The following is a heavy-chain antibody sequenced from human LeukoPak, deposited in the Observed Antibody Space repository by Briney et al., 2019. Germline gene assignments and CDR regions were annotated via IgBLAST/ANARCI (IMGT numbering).Heavy chain of an antibody. V-gene: IGHV1-69*04. CDR3: ARANSNYFRKDWFDP. J-gene: IGHJ5*02. CDR1: GGTFSSYA. D-gene: IGHD4-4*01. CDR2: ITPILGIA. Sequence: GASVKVSCKASGGTFSSYAISWVRQAPGQGLEWMGRITPILGIANYAQKFQGRVTITADKSTSTAYMELSSLRSEDTAVYYCARANSNYFRKDWFDPWGQGTLVTVSS.